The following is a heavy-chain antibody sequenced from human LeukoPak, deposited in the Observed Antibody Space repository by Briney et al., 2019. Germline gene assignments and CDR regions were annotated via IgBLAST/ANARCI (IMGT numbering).Heavy chain of an antibody. CDR1: GVSINSGSYY. CDR3: ARVRIVGAIQLHIKTTRGAFDI. J-gene: IGHJ3*02. CDR2: IYYSGST. Sequence: PSETLSLTCTVSGVSINSGSYYWGWIRQPPGKGLEWIGSIYYSGSTYYNPSLKSRVTISVDTSKNQFSLKLSSVTAADTAVYYCARVRIVGAIQLHIKTTRGAFDIWGQGTMVTVSS. V-gene: IGHV4-39*07. D-gene: IGHD1-26*01.